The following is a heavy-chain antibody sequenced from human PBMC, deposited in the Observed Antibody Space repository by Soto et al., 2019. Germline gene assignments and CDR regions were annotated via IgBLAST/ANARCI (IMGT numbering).Heavy chain of an antibody. CDR2: INSDGSST. V-gene: IGHV3-74*01. Sequence: GGSLRLSCAASGFTFSSYWMHWVRQAPGKGLVWVSRINSDGSSTSYADSVKGRFTISRDNAKNTLYLQMNSLRAEDTAVYYCARAGGYSSGWYPFWGQGTLVTVSS. J-gene: IGHJ4*02. CDR3: ARAGGYSSGWYPF. CDR1: GFTFSSYW. D-gene: IGHD6-19*01.